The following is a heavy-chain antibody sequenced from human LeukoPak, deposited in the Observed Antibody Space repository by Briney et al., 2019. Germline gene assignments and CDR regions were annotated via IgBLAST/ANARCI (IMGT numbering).Heavy chain of an antibody. CDR3: ARGLPIVVVPAASISMDV. D-gene: IGHD2-2*01. CDR1: GGSFSGYY. Sequence: PSETLSLTCAVYGGSFSGYYWSWIRQPPGKGLEWIGEINHSGSTNCNPSLKSRVTISVDTSKNQFSLKLSSVTAADTAVYYCARGLPIVVVPAASISMDVWGQGTTVTVSS. CDR2: INHSGST. J-gene: IGHJ6*02. V-gene: IGHV4-34*01.